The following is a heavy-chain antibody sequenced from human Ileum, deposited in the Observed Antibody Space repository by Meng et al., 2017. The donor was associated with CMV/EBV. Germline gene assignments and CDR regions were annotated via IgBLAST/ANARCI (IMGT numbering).Heavy chain of an antibody. J-gene: IGHJ4*02. V-gene: IGHV3-72*01. Sequence: FTFSDDYMDWVRQAPGKGLEWVGRIKNKALGYTTQYAASVQGRFTISRDDSKDSLYLQMNSLKTEDTAVYYCVRSRFDTTGHSPFACWGQGTLVTVSS. CDR2: IKNKALGYTT. D-gene: IGHD3-22*01. CDR3: VRSRFDTTGHSPFAC. CDR1: FTFSDDY.